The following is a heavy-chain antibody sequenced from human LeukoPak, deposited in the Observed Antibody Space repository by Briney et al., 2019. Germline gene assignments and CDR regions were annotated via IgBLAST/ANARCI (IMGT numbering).Heavy chain of an antibody. V-gene: IGHV4-61*10. CDR3: ARSRRLGAYAPHPRNSRGRILDY. J-gene: IGHJ4*02. Sequence: PSETLSLTCTVSGGSISSGSYYWSWIRQPAGKGLEWIGEINHSGSTNYNPSLKSRVTISVDTSKNQFSLKLSSVTAADTAVYYCARSRRLGAYAPHPRNSRGRILDYWGQGTLVTVSS. CDR1: GGSISSGSYY. D-gene: IGHD2-8*01. CDR2: INHSGST.